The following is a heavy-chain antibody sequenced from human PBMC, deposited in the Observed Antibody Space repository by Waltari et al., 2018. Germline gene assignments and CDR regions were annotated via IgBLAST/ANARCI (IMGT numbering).Heavy chain of an antibody. D-gene: IGHD2-15*01. V-gene: IGHV3-53*03. Sequence: EVQLVESGGDLIQPGGSLRLSCAASGLTVNSHYINWVRQSPGKGLEWVSVVYVTGNTDYADSVKGRFTTSRDNSKNTLYLQMDSLRVEDTAMYYCARRLVVAGTLDVFDLWGQGTRVIVSS. CDR1: GLTVNSHY. J-gene: IGHJ3*01. CDR3: ARRLVVAGTLDVFDL. CDR2: VYVTGNT.